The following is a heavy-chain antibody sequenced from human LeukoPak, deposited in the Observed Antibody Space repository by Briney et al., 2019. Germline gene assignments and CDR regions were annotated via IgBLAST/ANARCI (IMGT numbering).Heavy chain of an antibody. CDR2: IYSGGNT. Sequence: PGGSLRLSCAASKFTVSSNYMTWVRQAPGKGLEWVSVIYSGGNTYYADSVKGRFTVSRDSSKNTLFLQMNSLRAEDTAVYYCARDTNFWSGYYFDYGMDVWGQGTTATVSS. J-gene: IGHJ6*02. V-gene: IGHV3-53*01. CDR1: KFTVSSNY. CDR3: ARDTNFWSGYYFDYGMDV. D-gene: IGHD3-3*01.